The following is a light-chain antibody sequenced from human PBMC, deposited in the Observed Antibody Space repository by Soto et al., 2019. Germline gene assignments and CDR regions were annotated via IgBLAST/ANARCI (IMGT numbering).Light chain of an antibody. J-gene: IGKJ3*01. CDR2: DAY. CDR1: QSVSSY. CDR3: KQRSNWPPV. V-gene: IGKV3-11*01. Sequence: EIVLTQSPATPSLSPGERAPLSCRASQSVSSYLAWYQQKPGQAHRLLIYDAYNRATGIQARFSGSGSGTDFTLTIRSLEPEDFAVYYCKQRSNWPPVFGPGTKVDIK.